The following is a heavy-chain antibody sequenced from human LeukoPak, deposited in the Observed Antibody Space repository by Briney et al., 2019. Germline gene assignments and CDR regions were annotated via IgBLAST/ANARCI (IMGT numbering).Heavy chain of an antibody. D-gene: IGHD5-24*01. V-gene: IGHV4-34*12. J-gene: IGHJ4*02. CDR1: GGSFSGYY. Sequence: SETLSLTCAVYGGSFSGYYWSWIRQPPGKGLEWIGEIVHSGNTKYNPSLKSRVTISVDTSKNQFSLNLTSVTAADTAVYYCARRVATKPKYCFDCWGQGTLVTVSS. CDR2: IVHSGNT. CDR3: ARRVATKPKYCFDC.